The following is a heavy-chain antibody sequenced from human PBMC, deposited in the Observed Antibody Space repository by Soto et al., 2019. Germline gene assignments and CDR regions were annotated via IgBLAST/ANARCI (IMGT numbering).Heavy chain of an antibody. CDR2: IYYSGST. D-gene: IGHD2-15*01. Sequence: SETLSLTCTVSGGSISSSSYYWGWIRQPPGKGLEWIGSIYYSGSTYYNPSLKSRVTISVDTSKNQFSLKLSSVTAADTAVYYCARLIADIVVVVAATGAFEIWGQGTMLTVSS. CDR1: GGSISSSSYY. CDR3: ARLIADIVVVVAATGAFEI. V-gene: IGHV4-39*01. J-gene: IGHJ3*02.